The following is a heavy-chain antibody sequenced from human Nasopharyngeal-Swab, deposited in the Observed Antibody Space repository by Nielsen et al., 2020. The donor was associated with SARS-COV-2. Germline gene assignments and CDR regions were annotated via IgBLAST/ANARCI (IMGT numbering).Heavy chain of an antibody. CDR1: GFTFSSYG. Sequence: GESLKISCAASGFTFSSYGMHWVRQAPGKGPEWVAVISYDGSNKYYADSVKGRFTISRDNSKNTLYLQMNSLRAEDTAVYYCAKDHVTADFYYYYGMDVWGQGTTVTVSS. CDR2: ISYDGSNK. CDR3: AKDHVTADFYYYYGMDV. J-gene: IGHJ6*02. D-gene: IGHD1-14*01. V-gene: IGHV3-30*18.